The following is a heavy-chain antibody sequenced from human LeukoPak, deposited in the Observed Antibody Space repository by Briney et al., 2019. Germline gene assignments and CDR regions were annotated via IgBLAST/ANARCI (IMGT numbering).Heavy chain of an antibody. V-gene: IGHV3-9*01. CDR2: ISWNSGSI. CDR3: AKAIGIAVAGSLDDY. J-gene: IGHJ4*02. D-gene: IGHD6-19*01. CDR1: GFTFDDYA. Sequence: GRSLRLSCAASGFTFDDYAMQWVRQAPGKGLEWVSGISWNSGSIGYADSVKGRFTISRANAKTSLYLQMNSLRAEDTALYYCAKAIGIAVAGSLDDYWGQGTLVTVSS.